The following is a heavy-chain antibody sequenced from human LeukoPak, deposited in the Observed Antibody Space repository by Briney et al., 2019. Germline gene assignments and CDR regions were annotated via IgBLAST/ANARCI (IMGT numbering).Heavy chain of an antibody. J-gene: IGHJ5*02. CDR1: GFTFSSSW. V-gene: IGHV3-7*01. CDR3: ARDQVVRGHRVWFDP. D-gene: IGHD3-10*01. CDR2: IKQDGSDK. Sequence: GGSLRLSCAASGFTFSSSWMSWARQAPGKGLEWLANIKQDGSDKYYVDSVKGRFTISRDNDENSLYLQMNSLRAEDTAVYYCARDQVVRGHRVWFDPWGQGTLVTVSS.